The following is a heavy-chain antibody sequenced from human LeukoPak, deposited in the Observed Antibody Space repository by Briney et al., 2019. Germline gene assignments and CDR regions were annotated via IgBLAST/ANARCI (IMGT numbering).Heavy chain of an antibody. CDR3: ARLKLGSGYFDY. J-gene: IGHJ4*02. Sequence: PSETLSLTCTVSGGSISSYYWSWIRQPPGKGLEWIRYIYYSGSTNYNPSLKSRVTISVDTSKNQFSLKLSSVTAADTAVYYCARLKLGSGYFDYWGQGTLVTVSS. CDR2: IYYSGST. CDR1: GGSISSYY. D-gene: IGHD7-27*01. V-gene: IGHV4-59*08.